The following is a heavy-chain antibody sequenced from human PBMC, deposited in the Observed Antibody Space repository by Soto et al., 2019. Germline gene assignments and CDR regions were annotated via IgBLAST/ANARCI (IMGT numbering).Heavy chain of an antibody. J-gene: IGHJ4*02. CDR3: ARMNCVSSSCYANGFDY. CDR2: IYYTGST. CDR1: GGSISTNF. Sequence: QVQLQESGPGLVKPSETLSLTCTVSGGSISTNFWSWIRQPPGKELEWIGYIYYTGSTKYNPSLKSRVTISMDTSKNQSSLKLSSVTAADPAVYYCARMNCVSSSCYANGFDYWGQGTLVTVSS. D-gene: IGHD2-2*01. V-gene: IGHV4-59*01.